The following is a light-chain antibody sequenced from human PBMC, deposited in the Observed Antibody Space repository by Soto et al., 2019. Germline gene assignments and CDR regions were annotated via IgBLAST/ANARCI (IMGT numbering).Light chain of an antibody. CDR3: QQLNIDLGKLT. CDR1: QGISSY. V-gene: IGKV1-9*01. CDR2: AAS. Sequence: DIQLTQSPSFLSVSVGDRVTITCRASQGISSYLAWYQQKPGKAPKLLIYAASTLQSGVPSRFSGSGSGTEFTLTISSLQPEDFATYYCQQLNIDLGKLTFGGGTELEIK. J-gene: IGKJ4*01.